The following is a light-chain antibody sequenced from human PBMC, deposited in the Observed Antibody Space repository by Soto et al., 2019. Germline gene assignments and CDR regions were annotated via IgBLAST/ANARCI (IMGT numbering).Light chain of an antibody. J-gene: IGLJ3*02. CDR2: DVS. V-gene: IGLV2-8*01. Sequence: QSALTQPPSASGSPGQTVTISCAGTSSDVGSYAHVSWYQQHPGKAPKLMIYDVSKRPSGVPDRFSGSKSGNAASLTVSGLQTEDEAEYSCSSFAGSNNVVFGGGTQLTVL. CDR3: SSFAGSNNVV. CDR1: SSDVGSYAH.